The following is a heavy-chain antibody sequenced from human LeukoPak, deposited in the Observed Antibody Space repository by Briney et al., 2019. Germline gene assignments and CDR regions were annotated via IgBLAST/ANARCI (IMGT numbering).Heavy chain of an antibody. CDR3: AKDRPVHYDGSNSMIDY. CDR1: GFTFGDYA. J-gene: IGHJ4*02. Sequence: PGRSLRLSCTASGFTFGDYAMSWVRQAPGKGLEWVGFIRSKAYGGTTEYAASVKGRFTISRDDSKSIAYLQMNSLRAEDTAVYYCAKDRPVHYDGSNSMIDYWGQGTLVTVSS. V-gene: IGHV3-49*04. CDR2: IRSKAYGGTT. D-gene: IGHD3-22*01.